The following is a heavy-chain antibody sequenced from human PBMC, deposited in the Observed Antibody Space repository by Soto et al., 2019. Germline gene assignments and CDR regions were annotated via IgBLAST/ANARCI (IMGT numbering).Heavy chain of an antibody. Sequence: PGGSLRLSCVASGVTFSGDWMHWVRHGAGKGLVWLSRINMDGTTTNYADSVKGRFTISRDNAKNTLYLQMNSLRVDDTAVYYCARGPRGLYHHDYWGQGALVTVSS. V-gene: IGHV3-74*01. CDR3: ARGPRGLYHHDY. D-gene: IGHD2-2*01. CDR2: INMDGTTT. CDR1: GVTFSGDW. J-gene: IGHJ4*02.